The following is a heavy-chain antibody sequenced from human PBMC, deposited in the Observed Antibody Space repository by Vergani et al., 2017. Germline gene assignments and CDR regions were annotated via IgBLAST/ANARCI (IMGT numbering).Heavy chain of an antibody. Sequence: EVQLVESGGGLVKPGGSLRLSCAASGFTFSSYSMNWVRQAPGKGLEWVSSISSSSSYIYYADSVKGRFTISRDNAKNSLYLQMSSLRAEDTAVYYCAGDGDTAAGWLYYYYYMDVWGKGTTVTVSS. V-gene: IGHV3-21*01. D-gene: IGHD6-13*01. CDR1: GFTFSSYS. J-gene: IGHJ6*03. CDR3: AGDGDTAAGWLYYYYYMDV. CDR2: ISSSSSYI.